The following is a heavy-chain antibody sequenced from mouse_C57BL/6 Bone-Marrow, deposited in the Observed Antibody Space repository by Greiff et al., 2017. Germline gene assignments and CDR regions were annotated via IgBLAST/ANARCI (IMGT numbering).Heavy chain of an antibody. D-gene: IGHD2-2*01. CDR3: ARVYYGYDGFAY. CDR1: GSTFTSYT. CDR2: INPSSGYT. J-gene: IGHJ3*01. V-gene: IGHV1-4*01. Sequence: QVQLQQSGAELARPGASVKMSCKASGSTFTSYTMHWVKQRPGQGLEWIGYINPSSGYTKYNQKFKDKATLTADKSSSTAYMQLSSLTSEDSAVYYCARVYYGYDGFAYWGQGTLVTVSA.